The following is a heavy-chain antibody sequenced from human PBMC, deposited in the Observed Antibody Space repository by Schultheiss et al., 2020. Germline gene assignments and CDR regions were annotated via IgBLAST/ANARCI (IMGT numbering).Heavy chain of an antibody. CDR2: INHSGST. J-gene: IGHJ6*02. V-gene: IGHV4-39*07. CDR1: GGSISSSSYY. Sequence: SETLSLTCTVSGGSISSSSYYWSWIRQPPGKGLEWIGEINHSGSTNYNPSLKSRVTISVDTSKNQFSLKLSSVTAADTAVYYCARAWDYYYYGMDVWGQGTMVTVSS. D-gene: IGHD7-27*01. CDR3: ARAWDYYYYGMDV.